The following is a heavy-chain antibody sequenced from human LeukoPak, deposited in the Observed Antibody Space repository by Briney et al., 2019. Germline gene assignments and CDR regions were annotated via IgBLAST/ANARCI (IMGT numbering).Heavy chain of an antibody. CDR2: IYHSGDT. V-gene: IGHV4-61*08. CDR3: ARDNPRSSHFYMDV. CDR1: GGSISSGGYY. Sequence: SETLSLTCTVSGGSISSGGYYWNWIRQHPGKGLEWIGYIYHSGDTNYNPSLKSRVTMSLDTSKNQFSLKLSSVTAADTAVYYCARDNPRSSHFYMDVWGKGTTVTVSS. J-gene: IGHJ6*03. D-gene: IGHD6-6*01.